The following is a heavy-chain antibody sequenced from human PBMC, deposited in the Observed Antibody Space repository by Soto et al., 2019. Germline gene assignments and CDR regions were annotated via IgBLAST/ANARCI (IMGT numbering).Heavy chain of an antibody. CDR1: GFTFSSYW. CDR3: AIDGYNPFDAFDI. CDR2: IKQDGSEK. J-gene: IGHJ3*02. V-gene: IGHV3-7*01. Sequence: EVQLVESGGGLVQPGGSLRLSCAASGFTFSSYWMSWVRQAPGKGLEWVANIKQDGSEKYYVDSVKGRFTISRDNAKNSLYLQMNSLRAEDTAVYYCAIDGYNPFDAFDIWGQGTMVTVSS. D-gene: IGHD6-25*01.